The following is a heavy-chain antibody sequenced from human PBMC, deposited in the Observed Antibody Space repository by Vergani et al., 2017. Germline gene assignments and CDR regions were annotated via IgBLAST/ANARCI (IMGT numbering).Heavy chain of an antibody. V-gene: IGHV3-48*02. CDR3: ARVAGAPHHDYYYYMDV. CDR1: GFTFNNYT. D-gene: IGHD4/OR15-4a*01. CDR2: ISSGGDNT. Sequence: EVQLVESGGDLVQPGGSLRLSCEVSGFTFNNYTMKWVRQAPGEGLEWVATISSGGDNTFYADSVKGRFTISRDNAKNSLYLQMNRLRDEDTGVYYCARVAGAPHHDYYYYMDVWGKGTTVTVSS. J-gene: IGHJ6*03.